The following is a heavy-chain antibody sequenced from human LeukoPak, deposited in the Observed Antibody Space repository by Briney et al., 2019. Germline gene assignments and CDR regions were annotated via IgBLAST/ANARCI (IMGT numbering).Heavy chain of an antibody. V-gene: IGHV3-7*01. J-gene: IGHJ6*03. CDR1: GFTFSSYW. CDR2: IDQDGSEK. D-gene: IGHD4-17*01. Sequence: GGSLRLSCAASGFTFSSYWMSWVRQVPGKGLEWVANIDQDGSEKYYADSVKGRFTISRDNSKNTLYLQMNSLRAEDTAVYYCAKTNYGDLYYYYYMDVWGKGTTVTVSS. CDR3: AKTNYGDLYYYYYMDV.